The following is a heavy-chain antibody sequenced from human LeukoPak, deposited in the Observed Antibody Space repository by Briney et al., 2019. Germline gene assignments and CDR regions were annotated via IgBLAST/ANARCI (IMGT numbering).Heavy chain of an antibody. D-gene: IGHD4-17*01. CDR2: IIPIFGTA. Sequence: SVKVPCKASGGTFSSYAISWVRQAPGQGLEWMGGIIPIFGTANYAQKFQGRVTITADESTSTAYMELSSLRSEDTAVYYCARGNYGDSRSTDDAFDIWGQGTMVTVS. J-gene: IGHJ3*02. CDR1: GGTFSSYA. CDR3: ARGNYGDSRSTDDAFDI. V-gene: IGHV1-69*13.